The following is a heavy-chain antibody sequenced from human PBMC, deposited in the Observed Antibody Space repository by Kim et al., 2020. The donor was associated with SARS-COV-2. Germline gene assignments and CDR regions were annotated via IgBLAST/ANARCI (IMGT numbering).Heavy chain of an antibody. J-gene: IGHJ6*02. D-gene: IGHD5-18*01. CDR3: ARDRFGSQSYGYSGMDV. CDR1: GFTFSSYW. CDR2: IKQDGNEK. Sequence: GGSLRLSCAASGFTFSSYWMSWVRQAPGKGLEWVANIKQDGNEKYYVDSVKGRFIISRDNAKNSLYLQMNSLRAEDTAVYYCARDRFGSQSYGYSGMDVWGQGTPVTISS. V-gene: IGHV3-7*03.